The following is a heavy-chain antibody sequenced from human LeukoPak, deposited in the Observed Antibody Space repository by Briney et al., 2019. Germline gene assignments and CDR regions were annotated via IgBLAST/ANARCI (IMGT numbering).Heavy chain of an antibody. Sequence: GGSLRLSCAASGFTFSDYYMSWIRHPPGKGVEWVSYISSSGTTIYYADSVRGRFTVSRDNAKNSLYLQMDSLSAEDTAVYYCASLRGVNRWGQGTLVTVSS. J-gene: IGHJ4*02. CDR3: ASLRGVNR. V-gene: IGHV3-11*01. CDR1: GFTFSDYY. CDR2: ISSSGTTI. D-gene: IGHD3-10*01.